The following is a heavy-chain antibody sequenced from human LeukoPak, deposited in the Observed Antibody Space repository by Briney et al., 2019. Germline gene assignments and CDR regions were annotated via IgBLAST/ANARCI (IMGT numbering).Heavy chain of an antibody. CDR1: GYTFTSYD. Sequence: ASVKVPCKASGYTFTSYDINWVRQATGQGLEWMGWMNPNSGNTGYAQKFQGRVTMTEDTSTDTAYMELSSLRSEDTAVYYCATGSPKCSSSGDFDYWGQGTLVTVSS. CDR3: ATGSPKCSSSGDFDY. CDR2: MNPNSGNT. D-gene: IGHD6-6*01. V-gene: IGHV1-8*01. J-gene: IGHJ4*02.